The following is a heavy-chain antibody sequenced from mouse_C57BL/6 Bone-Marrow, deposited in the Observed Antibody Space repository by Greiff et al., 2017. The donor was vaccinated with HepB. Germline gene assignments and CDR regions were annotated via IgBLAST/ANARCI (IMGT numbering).Heavy chain of an antibody. CDR3: ARSVSCDYDVAY. V-gene: IGHV1-55*01. CDR1: GYTFTSYW. CDR2: IYPGSGST. D-gene: IGHD2-4*01. Sequence: QVQLQQPGAELVKPGASVKMSCKASGYTFTSYWITWVKQRPGQGLEWIGDIYPGSGSTNYNEKVKSKATLTVDTSSSTAYMQLSSLTSEDSAVYYCARSVSCDYDVAYWGQGTLVTVSA. J-gene: IGHJ3*01.